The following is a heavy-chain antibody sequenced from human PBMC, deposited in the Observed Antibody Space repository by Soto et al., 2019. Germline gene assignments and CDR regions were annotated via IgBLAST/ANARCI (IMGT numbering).Heavy chain of an antibody. CDR2: ISSDSNSI. CDR3: ARDLVYYGMDV. Sequence: EVQLVESGGGLVKPGGSLRLSCTASRFTFSTYGMDWVRQAPGKGLEWVSSISSDSNSIYYADSVTGRFTMSRDNAKNSVYLQMNSLRAEDTAVYYCARDLVYYGMDVWGQGTTLTVSS. J-gene: IGHJ6*02. V-gene: IGHV3-21*06. CDR1: RFTFSTYG.